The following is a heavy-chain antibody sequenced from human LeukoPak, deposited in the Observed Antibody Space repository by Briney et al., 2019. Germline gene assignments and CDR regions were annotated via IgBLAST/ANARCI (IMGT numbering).Heavy chain of an antibody. CDR2: IHSHNGNT. J-gene: IGHJ4*02. D-gene: IGHD2-15*01. V-gene: IGHV1-18*01. CDR3: ARVGADCSDGNCY. CDR1: GYTFTNYD. Sequence: GASVKVSCKASGYTFTNYDVIWVRQAPGQGLEWMGRIHSHNGNTNYAQKFQGRVTMTTDTSTSTAYMELRSLTSDDTAVYYCARVGADCSDGNCYWGQGTLVTVSS.